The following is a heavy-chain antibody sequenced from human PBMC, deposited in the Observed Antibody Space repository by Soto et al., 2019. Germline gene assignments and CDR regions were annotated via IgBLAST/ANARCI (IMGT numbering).Heavy chain of an antibody. V-gene: IGHV1-46*01. J-gene: IGHJ3*02. CDR3: AKGVPSPPQPAFDI. CDR2: INPSGGST. CDR1: GYTFTSYY. Sequence: ASVKVSCKASGYTFTSYYMHWVRQAPGQGLEWMGIINPSGGSTSYAQKFQGRVTISRDNSKNTVSLKMNSLKNKDRAAYYCAKGVPSPPQPAFDIWGQGTMVTVSS.